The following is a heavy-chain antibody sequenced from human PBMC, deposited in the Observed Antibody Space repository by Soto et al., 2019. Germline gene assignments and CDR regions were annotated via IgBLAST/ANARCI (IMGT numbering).Heavy chain of an antibody. J-gene: IGHJ6*03. V-gene: IGHV4-59*08. CDR2: IFYTGIT. D-gene: IGHD3-22*01. CDR1: GGSIGSYY. Sequence: SETLSLTCTVSGGSIGSYYWSWIRQTPGKGLEWIGHIFYTGITKYNSSLRSRVTISLDTSKTQFSLTLKSVTAADTAVYYCARRGFGLFYYGTSGSPDFYYYNMDVWGQGTTVTVSS. CDR3: ARRGFGLFYYGTSGSPDFYYYNMDV.